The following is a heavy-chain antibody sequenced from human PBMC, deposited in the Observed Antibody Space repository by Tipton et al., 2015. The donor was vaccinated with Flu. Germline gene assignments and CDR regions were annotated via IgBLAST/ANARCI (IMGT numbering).Heavy chain of an antibody. V-gene: IGHV4-4*09. Sequence: TLSLTCAVSGYSITSSYYWNWIRQPPGKGLEWIGYIYNSEYTKYSPSLKSRVTISVDTSKKQFSLQLRSVTAADTAVYFCARRHFSNYVSEPKNWFDLWGQGTQVTVSS. CDR1: GYSITSSYY. CDR3: ARRHFSNYVSEPKNWFDL. J-gene: IGHJ5*02. CDR2: IYNSEYT. D-gene: IGHD4-11*01.